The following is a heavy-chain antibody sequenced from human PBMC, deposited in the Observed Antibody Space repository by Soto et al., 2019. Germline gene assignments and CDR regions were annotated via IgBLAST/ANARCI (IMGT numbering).Heavy chain of an antibody. J-gene: IGHJ6*02. V-gene: IGHV3-30*18. Sequence: QEQLVESGGGVVQPGTSLSLSCEASGFTFSTYGIHWVRQVPGKGLEWVAVISYDGTNKYYADSVKGRFTVSRDNSKNTLYLQMNSLRAEDTAVYYCAKESRNYYYYYYGMDVWGQGTTVTVSS. CDR3: AKESRNYYYYYYGMDV. D-gene: IGHD4-4*01. CDR1: GFTFSTYG. CDR2: ISYDGTNK.